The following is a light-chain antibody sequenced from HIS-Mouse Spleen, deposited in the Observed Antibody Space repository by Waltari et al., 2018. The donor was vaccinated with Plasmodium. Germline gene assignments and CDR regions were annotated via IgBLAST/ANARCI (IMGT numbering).Light chain of an antibody. V-gene: IGLV3-27*01. Sequence: SYELTQPSSASVSPRQQARITCSGDVLAQKSARWFQQKPGQAPVLVIYKDSERPSGIPERFSGSSSGTTVTLTISGAQVEDEADYYCYSAADNNLVFGGGTKLTVL. CDR3: YSAADNNLV. CDR2: KDS. CDR1: VLAQKS. J-gene: IGLJ3*02.